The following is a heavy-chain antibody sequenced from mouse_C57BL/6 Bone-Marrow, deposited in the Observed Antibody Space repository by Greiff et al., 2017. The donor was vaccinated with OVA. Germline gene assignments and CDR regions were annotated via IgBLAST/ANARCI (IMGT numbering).Heavy chain of an antibody. J-gene: IGHJ3*01. CDR1: GYAFTNYL. CDR2: INPGGGGP. D-gene: IGHD2-4*01. V-gene: IGHV1-54*01. CDR3: ARNDYDLFAY. Sequence: QVQLQQSGAELVRPGTSVKVSCKASGYAFTNYLIEWVKQRPGQGLEWIGVINPGGGGPNYNEKFKGKATLTADKSSSTAYMQLSRLTSEDSSVYCCARNDYDLFAYWGQGTLVTVSA.